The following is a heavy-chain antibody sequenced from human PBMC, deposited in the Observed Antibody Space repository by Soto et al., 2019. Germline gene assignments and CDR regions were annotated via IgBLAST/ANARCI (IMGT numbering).Heavy chain of an antibody. CDR2: ISYDGSNK. V-gene: IGHV3-30*04. CDR3: ARERLRFLEWHDAFDI. J-gene: IGHJ3*02. CDR1: GFTFSSYA. Sequence: GGSLRLSCAASGFTFSSYAMHWVRQAPGKGLEWVAVISYDGSNKYYADSVKGRFTISRDNSKNTLYLQMNSLRAEDTAVYYCARERLRFLEWHDAFDIWGQGTMVTVSS. D-gene: IGHD3-3*01.